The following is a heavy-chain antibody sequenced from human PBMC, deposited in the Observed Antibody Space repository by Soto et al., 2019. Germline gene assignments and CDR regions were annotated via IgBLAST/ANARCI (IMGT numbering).Heavy chain of an antibody. CDR2: ISAYNGNT. D-gene: IGHD6-19*01. J-gene: IGHJ4*02. Sequence: ASVKVSCKASGYTFSSYGITWVRQAPGQGLEWMGWISAYNGNTNFAQNLQGRVTMTTDTSTSTAYMELRSLRSDDTAVYYCARDELAVAHYFDYWGQGTLVTVSS. CDR3: ARDELAVAHYFDY. V-gene: IGHV1-18*01. CDR1: GYTFSSYG.